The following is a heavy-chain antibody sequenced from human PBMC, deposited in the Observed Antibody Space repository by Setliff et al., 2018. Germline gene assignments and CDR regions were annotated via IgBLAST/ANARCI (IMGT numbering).Heavy chain of an antibody. V-gene: IGHV5-51*01. CDR2: IYPGDSDT. CDR3: ARQGRPKYDILTGFAYGDAFDI. CDR1: GYSFTNYW. Sequence: GESLKISCEGSGYSFTNYWIAWVRQMPGKGLEWMGIIYPGDSDTRYSPSFQGQVTISADKSISTAYLQWSSLKASDTAMYYCARQGRPKYDILTGFAYGDAFDIWGQGTMVTVSS. D-gene: IGHD3-9*01. J-gene: IGHJ3*02.